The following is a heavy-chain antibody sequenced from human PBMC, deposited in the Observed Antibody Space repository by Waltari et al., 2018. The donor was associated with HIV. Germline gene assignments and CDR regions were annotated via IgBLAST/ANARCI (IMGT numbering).Heavy chain of an antibody. V-gene: IGHV4-39*01. CDR3: ARQLYYDFWSGLKWGDGMDV. CDR1: GDSISSSVYY. D-gene: IGHD3-3*01. J-gene: IGHJ6*02. CDR2: SYYSGTT. Sequence: QLQLQESGPGLVKPSETLSLTCTVSGDSISSSVYYWGWIRQPPGKGLEWIGSSYYSGTTYYDPSLKSRVTMSVDTSKNQFSLKMSSVTAGDTAVYYCARQLYYDFWSGLKWGDGMDVWGQGTTVTVAS.